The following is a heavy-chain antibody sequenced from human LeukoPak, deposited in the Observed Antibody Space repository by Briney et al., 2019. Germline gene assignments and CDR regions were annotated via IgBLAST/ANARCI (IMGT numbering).Heavy chain of an antibody. CDR1: GFTFEDYG. CDR3: ASFGYYYPFDY. D-gene: IGHD3-22*01. J-gene: IGHJ4*01. V-gene: IGHV3-30*03. CDR2: ISYDGSNK. Sequence: GGSLRLSCAASGFTFEDYGMSWVRQGPGKGLEWVAVISYDGSNKYCADSVKGRFTISRDNSKNTLYLQMNSLRAEDTAVYYCASFGYYYPFDYWGHGTLVTVSS.